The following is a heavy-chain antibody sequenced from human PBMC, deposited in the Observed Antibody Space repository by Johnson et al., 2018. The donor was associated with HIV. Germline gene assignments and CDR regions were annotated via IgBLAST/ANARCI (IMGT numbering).Heavy chain of an antibody. J-gene: IGHJ3*01. D-gene: IGHD6-19*01. V-gene: IGHV3-30*18. CDR2: IAYDGSNQ. CDR1: DFTFSSYG. Sequence: QEQLVESGGGVVQPGGSLRLSCAASDFTFSSYGMHWVRQAPGKGLEWVAVIAYDGSNQYYADSMKGRFTISRDNSKNTLYLQMSSLRPEDTAVYYCAKIGQWRERLDAFDVWGQGTMVTVSS. CDR3: AKIGQWRERLDAFDV.